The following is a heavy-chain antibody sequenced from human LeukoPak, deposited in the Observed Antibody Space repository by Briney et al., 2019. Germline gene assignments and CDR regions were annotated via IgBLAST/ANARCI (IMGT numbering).Heavy chain of an antibody. CDR2: FYRGGST. Sequence: PGGSLRLSCAASGFAFSSYSMSWVRQAPGKGLEWVSVFYRGGSTYHADSVEGRFTISRDISKNTLYLQMNSLRAEDTAVYYCARDWGAGYWGQGTLVTVSS. V-gene: IGHV3-66*01. CDR1: GFAFSSYS. CDR3: ARDWGAGY. D-gene: IGHD3-16*01. J-gene: IGHJ4*02.